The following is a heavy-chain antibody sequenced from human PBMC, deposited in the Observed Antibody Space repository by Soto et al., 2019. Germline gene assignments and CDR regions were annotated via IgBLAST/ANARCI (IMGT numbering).Heavy chain of an antibody. CDR1: AFTFSGYA. V-gene: IGHV3-23*01. CDR2: VSGSGDST. CDR3: AKGRASDCPGCTQDY. D-gene: IGHD2-21*02. Sequence: PGGSLILSCAASAFTFSGYAMSWVRQAPGKGLEWVSAVSGSGDSTYYADSVKGRFTISRDNSKNTLYLQMNSLRAEDTAVYYCAKGRASDCPGCTQDYWGQGTLVTVSS. J-gene: IGHJ4*02.